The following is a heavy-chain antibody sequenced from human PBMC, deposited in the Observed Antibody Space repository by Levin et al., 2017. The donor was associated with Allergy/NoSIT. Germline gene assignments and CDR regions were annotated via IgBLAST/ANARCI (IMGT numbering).Heavy chain of an antibody. V-gene: IGHV1-2*02. CDR3: AREVTSSWCDY. CDR2: INATTGGR. J-gene: IGHJ4*02. CDR1: GYTFIDSH. Sequence: ASVKVSCKTSGYTFIDSHIHWVRQVPGQGLEWMAWINATTGGRKYAQKFQGRVTVTRDTSISTAYIELSSLASDAPAVYYCAREVTSSWCDYWGQGTPVTVSS. D-gene: IGHD6-13*01.